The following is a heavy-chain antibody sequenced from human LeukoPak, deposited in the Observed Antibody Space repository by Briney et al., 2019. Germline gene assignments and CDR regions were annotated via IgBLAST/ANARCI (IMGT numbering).Heavy chain of an antibody. V-gene: IGHV1-69*04. CDR1: GGTFSSYA. Sequence: GASVKVSCKASGGTFSSYAISWVRQAPGQGLEWMGRIIPILGIANYAQEFQGRVTITADKSTSTAYMELSSLRSEDTAVYYCASENYYDSSGYYDFDYWGQGTLVTVSS. CDR3: ASENYYDSSGYYDFDY. CDR2: IIPILGIA. D-gene: IGHD3-22*01. J-gene: IGHJ4*02.